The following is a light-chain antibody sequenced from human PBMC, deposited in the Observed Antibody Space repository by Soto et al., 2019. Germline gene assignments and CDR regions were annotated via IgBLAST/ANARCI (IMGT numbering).Light chain of an antibody. CDR1: QSVRSSY. J-gene: IGKJ1*01. CDR2: DAS. Sequence: EIVLTQSPGTLSLSPGERATLSCRASQSVRSSYLAWYQQKPGQAPRLRIYDASSRATGSPERFSGSGSGTDVALTISRLEAQDLAVYYCQQYGNSPWTFGQGTKVEIK. V-gene: IGKV3-20*01. CDR3: QQYGNSPWT.